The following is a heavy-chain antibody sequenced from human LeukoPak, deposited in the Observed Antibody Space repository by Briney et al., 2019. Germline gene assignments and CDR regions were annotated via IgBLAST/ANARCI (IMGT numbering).Heavy chain of an antibody. CDR3: ARAADYGDYSYYFDY. V-gene: IGHV4-34*01. CDR2: IHPIGST. Sequence: SETRSLTSAVYIASSSGYYCTCIRQPPGKGREWIGAIHPIGSTNYNPSLKSRVTISVAPSKNQSSLNLTASNAADTAVYYCARAADYGDYSYYFDYWGQGALVTVSS. CDR1: IASSSGYY. D-gene: IGHD4-17*01. J-gene: IGHJ4*02.